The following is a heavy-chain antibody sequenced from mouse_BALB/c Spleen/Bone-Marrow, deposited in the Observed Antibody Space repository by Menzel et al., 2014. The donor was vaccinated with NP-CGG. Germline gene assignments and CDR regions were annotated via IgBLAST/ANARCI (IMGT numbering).Heavy chain of an antibody. D-gene: IGHD2-12*01. V-gene: IGHV5-6-3*01. CDR2: INNNGGST. Sequence: EVKVVESGGGLVQPGGSLRLSCVASGFTFXSYGMSWVRQTPDKRLELVATINNNGGSTYYPDSVKGQFTISRDNAKNTLYLQMSSLKSEDTAMYYCARVYVWYFDVWGAGTPVTVSS. CDR1: GFTFXSYG. J-gene: IGHJ1*01. CDR3: ARVYVWYFDV.